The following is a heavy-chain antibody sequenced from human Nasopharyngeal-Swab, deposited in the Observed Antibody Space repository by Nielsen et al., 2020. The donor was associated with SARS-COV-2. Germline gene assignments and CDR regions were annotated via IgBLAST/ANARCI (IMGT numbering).Heavy chain of an antibody. CDR1: GYSFTTYW. CDR2: IYPGDSNT. CDR3: ARPMRPMGHYYFGMDV. Sequence: GESLKISCKGSGYSFTTYWIGWVHQMPGKGLEWMGIIYPGDSNTRYSPSFQGQVTISVDKYSSTAYLQWSSLKASDTAIYYCARPMRPMGHYYFGMDVWGQGTTVTVSS. J-gene: IGHJ6*02. D-gene: IGHD1-26*01. V-gene: IGHV5-51*07.